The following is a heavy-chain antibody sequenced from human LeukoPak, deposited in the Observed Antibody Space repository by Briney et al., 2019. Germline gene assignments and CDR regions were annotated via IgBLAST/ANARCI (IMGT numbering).Heavy chain of an antibody. J-gene: IGHJ6*03. V-gene: IGHV1-18*01. CDR1: GYTFLSHG. D-gene: IGHD2-2*01. CDR2: TSANNRNT. Sequence: ASVKVSCKASGYTFLSHGFSWVRQAPGQGLEWMGWTSANNRNTNYAQRLQGRVTMTTDTSTNTAYMELRTLRADDTAVYYCARSQAVVSSSLYYYYMDGRGKATTIIDPS. CDR3: ARSQAVVSSSLYYYYMDG.